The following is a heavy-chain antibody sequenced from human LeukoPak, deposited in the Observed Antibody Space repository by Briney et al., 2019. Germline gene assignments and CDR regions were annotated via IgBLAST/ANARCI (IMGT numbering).Heavy chain of an antibody. J-gene: IGHJ4*02. CDR3: ARHGQSYYDSSGYYYY. CDR1: GGSISNYY. Sequence: PSETLSLTCAVSGGSISNYYWSWIRQPPGKGLEWIGYIYYSGSTSYNPSLKSRVTISLDTSKNQFSLRLSSVAAADTAVYYCARHGQSYYDSSGYYYYWGQGTLVTVSS. D-gene: IGHD3-22*01. V-gene: IGHV4-59*08. CDR2: IYYSGST.